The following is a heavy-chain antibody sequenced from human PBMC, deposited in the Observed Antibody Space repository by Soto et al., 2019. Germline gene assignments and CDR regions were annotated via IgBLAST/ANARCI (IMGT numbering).Heavy chain of an antibody. V-gene: IGHV3-30*18. D-gene: IGHD6-19*01. CDR3: AKGGGYSSGWDFDY. CDR2: ISYDGSNK. J-gene: IGHJ4*02. CDR1: GFTFSSYG. Sequence: QVQLVESGGGVVQLGRSLRLSCAASGFTFSSYGMHWVRQAPGKGLEWVAVISYDGSNKYYADSVKGRFTISRDNSKNTLYLQMNSLRAEDTAVYYCAKGGGYSSGWDFDYWGQGTLVTVSS.